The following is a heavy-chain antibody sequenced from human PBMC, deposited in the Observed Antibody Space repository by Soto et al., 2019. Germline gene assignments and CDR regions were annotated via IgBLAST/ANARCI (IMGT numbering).Heavy chain of an antibody. J-gene: IGHJ5*02. CDR1: GGSISGYY. V-gene: IGHV4-59*12. Sequence: SETLSLTCTVSGGSISGYYWSWIRQSPEKGLEWIGHIYYSGTTKYNPSLKSRVTISVNTSKNQFSLNLRSVTAADTAVYYCAVTITTLYNWFDPWGQGILVTVSS. CDR3: AVTITTLYNWFDP. CDR2: IYYSGTT. D-gene: IGHD4-4*01.